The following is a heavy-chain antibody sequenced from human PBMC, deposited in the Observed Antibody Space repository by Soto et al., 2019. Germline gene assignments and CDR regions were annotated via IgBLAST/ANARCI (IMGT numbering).Heavy chain of an antibody. V-gene: IGHV4-31*03. Sequence: QVQLQESGPGLVKPSQILSLTCTVSGDSITSGGYYWSWIRQHPGKGLEWIGFIYYTESTYYNPSLKSRVTISVDTSKNQFSLKLSSVTAADTAVYYCARVRSDPDRVIGEYYFDYWGQGTLVTVSS. D-gene: IGHD3-16*02. CDR3: ARVRSDPDRVIGEYYFDY. J-gene: IGHJ4*02. CDR1: GDSITSGGYY. CDR2: IYYTEST.